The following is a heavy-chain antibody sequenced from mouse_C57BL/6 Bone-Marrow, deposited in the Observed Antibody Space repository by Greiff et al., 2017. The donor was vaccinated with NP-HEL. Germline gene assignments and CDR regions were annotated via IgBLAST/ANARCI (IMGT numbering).Heavy chain of an antibody. CDR3: ASDYGSSLPY. CDR1: GYTFTSYW. V-gene: IGHV1-55*01. J-gene: IGHJ3*01. Sequence: QVQLKQPGAELVKPGASVKMSCKASGYTFTSYWITWVKQRPGQGLEWIGDIYPGSGSTNYNEKFKSKATLTVDTSSSTAHMQLSSLTSEVSAGYYCASDYGSSLPYWGQGTLVTVSA. D-gene: IGHD1-1*01. CDR2: IYPGSGST.